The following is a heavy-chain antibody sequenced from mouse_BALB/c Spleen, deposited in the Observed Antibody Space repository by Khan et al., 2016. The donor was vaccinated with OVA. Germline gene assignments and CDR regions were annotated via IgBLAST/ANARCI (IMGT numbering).Heavy chain of an antibody. CDR3: ARISSYWYFDV. CDR1: GYTFTNYG. Sequence: QIQLVQSGPELKKPGETVKISCKASGYTFTNYGMNWVKQAPGKGLKWMGWINTYTGEPTYADDFKGRFAFSLETSASTAYLQINSLKNEDMATYFCARISSYWYFDVWGAGTTVTGSS. D-gene: IGHD6-2*01. J-gene: IGHJ1*01. CDR2: INTYTGEP. V-gene: IGHV9-1*02.